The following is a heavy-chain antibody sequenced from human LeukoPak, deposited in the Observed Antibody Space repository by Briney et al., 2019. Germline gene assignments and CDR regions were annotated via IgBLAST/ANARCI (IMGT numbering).Heavy chain of an antibody. V-gene: IGHV3-23*01. D-gene: IGHD5-18*01. CDR1: GFTFSSYA. CDR2: ISGSGGST. J-gene: IGHJ4*02. Sequence: GGSLRLSCAASGFTFSSYAMSWVRQAPRKGLEWVSAISGSGGSTYYADSVKGRFTISRDNSKNTLYLQINSLRAEDTAVYYCAKDGGYSYGYALYYFDYWGQGTLVTVSS. CDR3: AKDGGYSYGYALYYFDY.